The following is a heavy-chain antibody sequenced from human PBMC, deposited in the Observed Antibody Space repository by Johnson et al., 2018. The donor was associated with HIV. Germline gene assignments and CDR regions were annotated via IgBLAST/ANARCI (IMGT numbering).Heavy chain of an antibody. J-gene: IGHJ3*01. CDR1: GFTFSSYG. CDR3: VFGEDYYDSGGHHHGPAAFDF. D-gene: IGHD3-22*01. Sequence: QVQLVESGGGVVQPGRSLRLSCAASGFTFSSYGMHWVRQAPGKGLEWVAVIWYDGSNKYYAASVKGRFTISRDTAKTSLSRQMNSLRAEDTALYSCVFGEDYYDSGGHHHGPAAFDFWGQGTMVTVSS. CDR2: IWYDGSNK. V-gene: IGHV3-33*03.